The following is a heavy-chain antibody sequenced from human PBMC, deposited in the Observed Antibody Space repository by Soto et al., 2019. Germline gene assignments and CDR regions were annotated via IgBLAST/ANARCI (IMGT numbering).Heavy chain of an antibody. CDR2: ISYDGSNK. J-gene: IGHJ4*02. CDR3: AKSTYNGYPLDY. D-gene: IGHD5-12*01. Sequence: QVQLVESGGGVVQPGRSLRLSCAASGFTFSSYGMHWVRQAPGKGLEWVAVISYDGSNKYYADSVKGRFTISRDNSKNTLYLQMNSLRAEDTAVYYCAKSTYNGYPLDYWGQGTLVTVSS. V-gene: IGHV3-30*18. CDR1: GFTFSSYG.